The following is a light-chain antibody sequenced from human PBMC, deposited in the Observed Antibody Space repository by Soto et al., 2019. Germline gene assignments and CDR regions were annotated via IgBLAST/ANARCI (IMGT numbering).Light chain of an antibody. CDR3: QQYNNWPLT. J-gene: IGKJ3*01. CDR1: QSVSSN. V-gene: IGKV3-15*01. CDR2: GAS. Sequence: EIVMTQSPATLSLSPGERSTLSCRARQSVSSNLAWYQQKPGQTPRLFIYGASTRATGIPARFSGSGSGTEFTLTISSLQSEDFAVYYCQQYNNWPLTFGPGTKVDIK.